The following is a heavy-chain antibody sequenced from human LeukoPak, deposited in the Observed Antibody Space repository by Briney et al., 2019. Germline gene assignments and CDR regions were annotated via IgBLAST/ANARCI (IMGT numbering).Heavy chain of an antibody. J-gene: IGHJ4*02. D-gene: IGHD5-18*01. CDR2: ISASGGST. CDR3: ARDRRYGYYFDY. V-gene: IGHV3-64*01. CDR1: GFTFSSYA. Sequence: QPGGSLRLSCAASGFTFSSYAMHWVRQAPGKGLEYVSAISASGGSTYYANSVKGRFTISRDNAKNSLYLQMNSLRAEDTAVYYCARDRRYGYYFDYWGQGTLVTVSS.